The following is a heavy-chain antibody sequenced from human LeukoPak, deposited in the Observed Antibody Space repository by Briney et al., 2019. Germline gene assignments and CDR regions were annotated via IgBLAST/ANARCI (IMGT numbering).Heavy chain of an antibody. V-gene: IGHV3-21*01. CDR1: GFTFSSYS. D-gene: IGHD2-2*02. CDR2: ISSSSSYI. J-gene: IGHJ4*02. CDR3: ARVYCSSTSCYIIRYYFDY. Sequence: PGGSLRLSCAASGFTFSSYSMNWVRQAPGKGLEWVSSISSSSSYIYYADSVKGRFTISRDNAKNSLYLQMNSLRAEDTAVYYCARVYCSSTSCYIIRYYFDYWGQGTLVTVSS.